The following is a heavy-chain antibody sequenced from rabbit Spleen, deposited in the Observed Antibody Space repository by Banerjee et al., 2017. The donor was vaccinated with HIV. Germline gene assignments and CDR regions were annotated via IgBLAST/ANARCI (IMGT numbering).Heavy chain of an antibody. Sequence: EQVEESGGDLVKPEGSLTLTCIASGFSFNSFHYICWVRQAPGKGLEWIACINTYTGKPVYASWAKGRFTGSRTSSTTVTLQMTSLTAADTATYFCARDLTSVIGWNFNLWGPGTLVTVS. D-gene: IGHD1-1*01. J-gene: IGHJ4*01. CDR1: GFSFNSFHY. CDR3: ARDLTSVIGWNFNL. CDR2: INTYTGKP. V-gene: IGHV1S45*01.